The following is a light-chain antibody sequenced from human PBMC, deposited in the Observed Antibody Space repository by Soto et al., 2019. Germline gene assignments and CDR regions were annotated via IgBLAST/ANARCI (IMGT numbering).Light chain of an antibody. J-gene: IGKJ1*01. Sequence: EVVSSHFPATLSVSPGGRATLSCRASQTVWSRLAWYQQKPVQAPRLLIYGASSKATGIPDRFSGSGSGTDFTLTISSLQSEDFAVYYCQQYHYWWTFGQGTKVDI. CDR3: QQYHYWWT. CDR2: GAS. CDR1: QTVWSR. V-gene: IGKV3D-15*01.